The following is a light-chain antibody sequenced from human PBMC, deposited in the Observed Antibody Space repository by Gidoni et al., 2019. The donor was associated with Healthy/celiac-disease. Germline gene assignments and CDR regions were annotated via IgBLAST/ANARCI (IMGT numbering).Light chain of an antibody. Sequence: SYVLTPPPSAPAAPGPAARIPCGGSNIGSRSVHWYQQKPGQAPVLVVYDDSDRPSGIPGRFSGSNSGNTATLTISRVEAGDEADYYCQVWDSSSDHVIFGGGTKLTVL. CDR2: DDS. CDR3: QVWDSSSDHVI. CDR1: NIGSRS. J-gene: IGLJ2*01. V-gene: IGLV3-21*02.